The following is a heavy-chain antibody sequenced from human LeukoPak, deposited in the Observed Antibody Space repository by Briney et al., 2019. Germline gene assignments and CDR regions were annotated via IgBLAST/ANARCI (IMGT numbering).Heavy chain of an antibody. V-gene: IGHV1-2*02. CDR3: ARVGIGLRFLEWDTANWFDP. Sequence: GASVKVSCKASGYTFTGYYMHWVRQAPGQGLEWMGWINPNSGGTNYAQKFQGRVTMTRDTSISTAYMELSRLRSDDTAVYYCARVGIGLRFLEWDTANWFDPWGQGTLVTVSS. CDR1: GYTFTGYY. CDR2: INPNSGGT. J-gene: IGHJ5*02. D-gene: IGHD3-3*01.